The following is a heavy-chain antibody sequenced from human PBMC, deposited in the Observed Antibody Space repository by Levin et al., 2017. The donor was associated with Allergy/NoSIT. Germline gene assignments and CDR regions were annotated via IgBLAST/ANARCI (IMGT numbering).Heavy chain of an antibody. CDR1: GGSISTYF. V-gene: IGHV4-4*07. J-gene: IGHJ6*02. CDR3: ARDREHSHGRNLGV. Sequence: LSQTLSLTCTVSGGSISTYFWIWIRQPAGKGLEWIGHMQSNGNTNYNPSLKSRVSMSLDTSKNEFSLKLTSVIAADTAVYYCARDREHSHGRNLGVWGQGTTVTVSS. D-gene: IGHD1-26*01. CDR2: MQSNGNT.